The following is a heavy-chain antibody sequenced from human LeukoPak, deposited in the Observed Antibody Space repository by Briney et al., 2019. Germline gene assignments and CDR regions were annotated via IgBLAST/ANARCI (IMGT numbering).Heavy chain of an antibody. Sequence: TLSLTCAVSGGSISSGGYSWSWIRQPPGKGLEWIGYIYHSGSTYYNPSLKSRVTISVDRSKSQFSLKLSSVTAADTAVYYCARVQFEVSDAFDIWGQGTMVTVSS. CDR2: IYHSGST. V-gene: IGHV4-30-2*01. CDR1: GGSISSGGYS. CDR3: ARVQFEVSDAFDI. J-gene: IGHJ3*02. D-gene: IGHD3-9*01.